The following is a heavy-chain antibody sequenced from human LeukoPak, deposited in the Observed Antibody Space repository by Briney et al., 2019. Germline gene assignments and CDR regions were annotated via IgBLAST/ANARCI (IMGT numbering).Heavy chain of an antibody. J-gene: IGHJ4*02. CDR3: ARLGGSSQFDY. CDR2: IYYRGST. CDR1: GGSISSYY. V-gene: IGHV4-59*01. D-gene: IGHD1-26*01. Sequence: PSETLSLTCKVSGGSISSYYWSWVRHPPGKGLEWIGYIYYRGSTNYNSSLKSRVTVSLDTSKSQFSLKLSSVTAADTAVYYCARLGGSSQFDYWGQGILVTVSS.